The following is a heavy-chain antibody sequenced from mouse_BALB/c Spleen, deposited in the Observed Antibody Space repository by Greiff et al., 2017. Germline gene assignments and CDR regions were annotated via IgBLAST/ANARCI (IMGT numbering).Heavy chain of an antibody. CDR2: IDPANGNT. CDR3: ARSGIYYDYDVGVAY. D-gene: IGHD2-4*01. Sequence: EVQLQQSGAELVKPGASVKLSCTASGFNFTDSYMHWVKQRPEQGLEWIGRIDPANGNTKYDPKFQGKATITADTSSNTAYLQLSSLTSEDTAVYYCARSGIYYDYDVGVAYWGQGTLVTVSA. J-gene: IGHJ3*01. CDR1: GFNFTDSY. V-gene: IGHV14-3*02.